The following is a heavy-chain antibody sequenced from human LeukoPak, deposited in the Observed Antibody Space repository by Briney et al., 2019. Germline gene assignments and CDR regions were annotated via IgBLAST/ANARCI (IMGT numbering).Heavy chain of an antibody. Sequence: GGSLRLSCAASGFTFSTYGMHWVRQAPGKGLEWVAIISYGGNDKDYADSVRGRFTISRDNSKNTLYLQMNSLRGEDTAVYYCAKSTAPAGYYLDYWGQGILVTVSS. CDR2: ISYGGNDK. D-gene: IGHD2-2*01. J-gene: IGHJ4*02. V-gene: IGHV3-30*18. CDR3: AKSTAPAGYYLDY. CDR1: GFTFSTYG.